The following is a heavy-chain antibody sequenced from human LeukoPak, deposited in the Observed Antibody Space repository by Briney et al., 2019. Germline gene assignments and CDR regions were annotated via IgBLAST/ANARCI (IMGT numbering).Heavy chain of an antibody. V-gene: IGHV3-23*01. D-gene: IGHD3-22*01. CDR2: ISGSGGTT. CDR3: AKTNGYYSD. CDR1: GFTFSSYG. J-gene: IGHJ4*02. Sequence: GGSLRLSCAASGFTFSSYGMNWVRQAPGKGLEWVSGISGSGGTTYYADSVKGRFTISRDNSKNSLSLQVSSLRAEDTAVYYCAKTNGYYSDWGQGTLVIVSS.